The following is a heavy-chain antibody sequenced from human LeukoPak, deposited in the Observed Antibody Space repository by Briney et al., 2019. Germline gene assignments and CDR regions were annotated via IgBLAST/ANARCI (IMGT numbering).Heavy chain of an antibody. V-gene: IGHV3-11*03. CDR3: AKGEGPDFLTGSHY. Sequence: PGGSLRLSCAASGFTFSDYYMSWIRQAPGKGLEWVSYISSSSDYTNYADSVKGRFTISRDNAKNSLYLQMNSLRAEDTAVYYCAKGEGPDFLTGSHYWGQGTLVTVSS. CDR2: ISSSSDYT. CDR1: GFTFSDYY. D-gene: IGHD3-9*01. J-gene: IGHJ4*02.